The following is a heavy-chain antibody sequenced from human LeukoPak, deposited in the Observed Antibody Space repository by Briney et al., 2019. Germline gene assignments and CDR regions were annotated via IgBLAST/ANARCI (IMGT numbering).Heavy chain of an antibody. V-gene: IGHV3-21*01. D-gene: IGHD3-10*01. Sequence: GGSLRLSCAASGFTFSSYSMNWVRHAPGKGLEWVSSISSSSVYIYYADSVKGRFTISRDNAKNSLYLQMNSLRAEDTAVYYCARDPLRENWFDPWGQGTLVTVSS. CDR3: ARDPLRENWFDP. J-gene: IGHJ5*02. CDR2: ISSSSVYI. CDR1: GFTFSSYS.